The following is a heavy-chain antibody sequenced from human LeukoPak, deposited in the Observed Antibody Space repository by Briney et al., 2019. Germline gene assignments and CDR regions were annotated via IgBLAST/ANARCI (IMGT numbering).Heavy chain of an antibody. D-gene: IGHD3-10*01. J-gene: IGHJ4*02. CDR2: INPNSGGT. CDR1: GYTFTGYY. Sequence: ASVEVSCKASGYTFTGYYMHWVRQAPGQGLEWMGWINPNSGGTNYAQKFQGRVTMTRDTSISTAYMELSRLRSGDTAVYYCARDLESPGSVDYWGQGTLVTVSS. CDR3: ARDLESPGSVDY. V-gene: IGHV1-2*02.